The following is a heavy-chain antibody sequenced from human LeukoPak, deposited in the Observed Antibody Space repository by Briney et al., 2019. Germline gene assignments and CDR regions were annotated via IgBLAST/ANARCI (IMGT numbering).Heavy chain of an antibody. CDR3: ARQPLDGDYDLYYYYMDV. J-gene: IGHJ6*03. D-gene: IGHD4-17*01. CDR1: GGSISSYY. Sequence: SETLSLTCTVSGGSISSYYWGWIRQPPGKGLEWIGSIYYSGSTYYNPSLKSRVTISVDTSKNQFSLKLSSVTAADTAVYYCARQPLDGDYDLYYYYMDVWGKGTTVTVSS. V-gene: IGHV4-39*01. CDR2: IYYSGST.